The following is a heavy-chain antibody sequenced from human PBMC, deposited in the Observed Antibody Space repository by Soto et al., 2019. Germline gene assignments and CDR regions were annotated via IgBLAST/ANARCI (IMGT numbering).Heavy chain of an antibody. J-gene: IGHJ4*02. V-gene: IGHV4-31*03. CDR2: IYYSGST. CDR1: GGSISSGGYY. D-gene: IGHD5-18*01. Sequence: SETLSLTCTVSGGSISSGGYYWSWIRQHPGKGLEWIGYIYYSGSTNYNPSLKSRVTISVDTSKNQFSLKLSSVTAADTAVCYCAGGGGVDTAMGSFDYWGQGTLVTVSS. CDR3: AGGGGVDTAMGSFDY.